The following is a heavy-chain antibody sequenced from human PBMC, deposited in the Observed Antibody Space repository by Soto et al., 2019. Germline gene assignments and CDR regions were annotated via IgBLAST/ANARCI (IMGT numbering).Heavy chain of an antibody. CDR1: GYTFTSYD. Sequence: QVQLVQSGAEVKKPGASVKVSCKASGYTFTSYDINWVRQATGQGLEWMGWMDPNSANTGYAQRFQGRDTMTRNTSISTAYMELSSLRSEHTAVYYSTRTLYGANVDCWGQGTLVTVSS. V-gene: IGHV1-8*01. CDR3: TRTLYGANVDC. J-gene: IGHJ4*02. D-gene: IGHD4-17*01. CDR2: MDPNSANT.